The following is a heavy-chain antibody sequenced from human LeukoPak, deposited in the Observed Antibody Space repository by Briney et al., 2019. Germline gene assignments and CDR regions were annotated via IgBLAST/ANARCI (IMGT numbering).Heavy chain of an antibody. CDR2: ISHSGTT. Sequence: SQTLSLTCTVSGGSISSGGYYWSGMRQSPGKGLEWLGEISHSGTTTYNPSLKSRVTISVDTSTNQFSLRLRSVTAADTAVYYCARGLVWRFLLDSRRDSFDIWGQGTTITVSS. D-gene: IGHD3-16*01. V-gene: IGHV4-30-2*06. CDR1: GGSISSGGYY. J-gene: IGHJ3*02. CDR3: ARGLVWRFLLDSRRDSFDI.